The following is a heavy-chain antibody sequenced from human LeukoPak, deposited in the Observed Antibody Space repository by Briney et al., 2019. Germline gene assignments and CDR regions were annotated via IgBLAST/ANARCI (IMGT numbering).Heavy chain of an antibody. V-gene: IGHV3-7*04. CDR2: VNRDGTEK. CDR1: GFNFSDSR. J-gene: IGHJ4*02. D-gene: IGHD2-21*01. Sequence: GGSLRLSCVTSGFNFSDSRMTWVRQAPGKGLQWVANVNRDGTEKHFLDSVEGRFTISRDNAKKSLYLQMSSLRPQDTAVYFCVRGDWYFESWGQGTLVTVSS. CDR3: VRGDWYFES.